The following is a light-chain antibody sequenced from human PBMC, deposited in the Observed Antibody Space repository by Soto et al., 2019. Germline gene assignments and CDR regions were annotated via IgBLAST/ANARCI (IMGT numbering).Light chain of an antibody. CDR1: QSVRSSY. J-gene: IGKJ1*01. Sequence: EIVLTQSPGTLSLSPGERATLSCRASQSVRSSYLAWYQQKPGQAPRLLIYGASSRATGILDRFSGSGSGTDFTLTISRLEPEDFAVYYCQQYGGSSWTFGQGTKVEIK. CDR3: QQYGGSSWT. V-gene: IGKV3-20*01. CDR2: GAS.